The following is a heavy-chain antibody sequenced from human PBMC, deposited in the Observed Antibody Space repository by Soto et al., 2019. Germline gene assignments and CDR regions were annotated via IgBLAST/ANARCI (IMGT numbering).Heavy chain of an antibody. Sequence: EVQLLESGGGLVQPGGSLRLSCAASGFTFSSYAMAWVRQASGKLEWISVITNDGANSHHAGSVRGRFTISRDNSNNTLYLQMNSLRADDTAVYYCAKRRRQGGGDWEYYFDSWGQGTQVTVSS. D-gene: IGHD2-21*02. CDR3: AKRRRQGGGDWEYYFDS. V-gene: IGHV3-23*01. CDR1: GFTFSSYA. J-gene: IGHJ4*02. CDR2: ITNDGANS.